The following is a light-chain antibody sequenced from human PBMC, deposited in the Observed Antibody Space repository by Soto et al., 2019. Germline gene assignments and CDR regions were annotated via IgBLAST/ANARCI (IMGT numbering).Light chain of an antibody. J-gene: IGLJ1*01. V-gene: IGLV2-18*03. Sequence: QSVLTQPPSVSGSPGQSVAISCTGTSSDIGDYNRVSWYQQPPGTATKLMIYDVNNRPSGVPELSSGTKAGNTASRTTSLLQADDEAYYYCSSFTSSNAYVFGTGTKLTVL. CDR1: SSDIGDYNR. CDR2: DVN. CDR3: SSFTSSNAYV.